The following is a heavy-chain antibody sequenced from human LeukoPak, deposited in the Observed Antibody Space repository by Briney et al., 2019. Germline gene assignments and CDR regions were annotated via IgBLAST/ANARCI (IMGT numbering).Heavy chain of an antibody. Sequence: PSETLSLTCTVSRGSISTFYWSWIRQPAGKGLGWIGRIYTRGSTNYNPSLKSRVTMSVDTSKKQFSLKLSSVTAADTAVYYCARGRDSSGYEYYFDYWGQGTLVTVSS. D-gene: IGHD3-22*01. J-gene: IGHJ4*02. V-gene: IGHV4-4*07. CDR2: IYTRGST. CDR1: RGSISTFY. CDR3: ARGRDSSGYEYYFDY.